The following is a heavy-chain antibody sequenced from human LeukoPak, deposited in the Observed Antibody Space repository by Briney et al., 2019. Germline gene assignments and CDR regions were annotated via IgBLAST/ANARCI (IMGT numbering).Heavy chain of an antibody. CDR1: GYSISSGYY. D-gene: IGHD2-2*01. Sequence: SETLSFTCTVSGYSISSGYYWGWIRQPPGKGLEWIGSIYHSGSTYYNPSLKSRVTISVDTSKNQFSLKLSSVTAADTAVYYCARVYCSSTSCYAVLDAFDIWGQGTMVTVSS. J-gene: IGHJ3*02. V-gene: IGHV4-38-2*02. CDR3: ARVYCSSTSCYAVLDAFDI. CDR2: IYHSGST.